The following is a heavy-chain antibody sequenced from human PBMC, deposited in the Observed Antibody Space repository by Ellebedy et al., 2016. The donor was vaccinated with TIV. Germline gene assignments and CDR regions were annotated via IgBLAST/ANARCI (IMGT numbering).Heavy chain of an antibody. V-gene: IGHV3-23*01. Sequence: GESLKISWAASGFPFSSYALRWVRQAQGKGLEWVATISSTGSRKYYADSVEGRFIIARDNSKKKLYLQMNSLRAEDKAVYYCAKGRGGGSDTRAPRYYFDYWGLGTLVTVSS. J-gene: IGHJ4*02. D-gene: IGHD3-10*01. CDR2: ISSTGSRK. CDR3: AKGRGGGSDTRAPRYYFDY. CDR1: GFPFSSYA.